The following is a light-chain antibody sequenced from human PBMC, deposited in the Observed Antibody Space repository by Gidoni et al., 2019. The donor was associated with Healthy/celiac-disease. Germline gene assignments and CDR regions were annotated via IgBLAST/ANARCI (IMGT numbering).Light chain of an antibody. CDR1: QSISSY. CDR2: AAS. Sequence: DIQMTQSPSSLSASVGDRVTITCRASQSISSYLNWYQQKPGKAPKLLIYAASSLQSGVPSRFRGSGSGTDFTRTISSLQPEDFATYYCQQSDSTPLTFXGXTKVEIK. V-gene: IGKV1-39*01. J-gene: IGKJ4*02. CDR3: QQSDSTPLT.